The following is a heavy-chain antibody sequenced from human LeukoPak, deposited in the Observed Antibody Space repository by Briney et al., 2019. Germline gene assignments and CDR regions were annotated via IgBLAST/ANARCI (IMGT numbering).Heavy chain of an antibody. CDR2: IYTSGST. Sequence: SETLSLTCTVSGGSISSGSYYWSWIRQPAGKGLEWIGRIYTSGSTNYNPSLKSRVTISVDTSKNQFSLKLSSVTAADTAVYYCARASSYYYYMDVWGKGTTVTVSS. J-gene: IGHJ6*03. CDR1: GGSISSGSYY. CDR3: ARASSYYYYMDV. V-gene: IGHV4-61*02.